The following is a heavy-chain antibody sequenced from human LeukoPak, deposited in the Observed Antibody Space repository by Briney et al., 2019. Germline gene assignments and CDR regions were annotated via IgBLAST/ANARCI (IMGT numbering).Heavy chain of an antibody. V-gene: IGHV3-48*02. CDR3: ARGGGRSYADAFDI. J-gene: IGHJ3*02. D-gene: IGHD1-26*01. CDR1: GFTFSSSN. CDR2: ISGTSTAI. Sequence: GGSLRLSCAASGFTFSSSNMHWVRQAPGKGLEWVSFISGTSTAIIYADSVKGRFTISRDIGRKSLYPQMNSLSDEDTAVYYCARGGGRSYADAFDIWGQGTGVTVSS.